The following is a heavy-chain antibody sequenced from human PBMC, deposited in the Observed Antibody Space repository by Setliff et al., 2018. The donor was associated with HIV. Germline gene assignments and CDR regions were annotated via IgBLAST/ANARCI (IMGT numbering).Heavy chain of an antibody. Sequence: ASVKVSCKASGYIFTSYDVNWVRQAPGQGLEWMGWMDPNNGHTTYAQNFQGRVTITRDASVGTAYMELSSLRSEDTAVYYCARALRGFHGSGTQFYYYLDVWGKGTTVTVSS. J-gene: IGHJ6*03. V-gene: IGHV1-8*03. CDR1: GYIFTSYD. D-gene: IGHD3-10*01. CDR3: ARALRGFHGSGTQFYYYLDV. CDR2: MDPNNGHT.